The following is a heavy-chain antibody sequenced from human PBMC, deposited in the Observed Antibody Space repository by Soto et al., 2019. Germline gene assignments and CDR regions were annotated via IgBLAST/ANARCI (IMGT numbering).Heavy chain of an antibody. CDR2: IYYSGGT. CDR1: GGSINSSY. D-gene: IGHD3-16*02. CDR3: ARLPPADYDFIWGSFRPNIWFDP. V-gene: IGHV4-59*08. Sequence: QVQLQESGPGLVKPSETLSLTCTVSGGSINSSYWSWIRQPPGKGLEWIGYIYYSGGTNYNHSLKCRVPISVDTSKNQVSLKMSSVTAADTAVYYCARLPPADYDFIWGSFRPNIWFDPWGQGTVVTISS. J-gene: IGHJ5*02.